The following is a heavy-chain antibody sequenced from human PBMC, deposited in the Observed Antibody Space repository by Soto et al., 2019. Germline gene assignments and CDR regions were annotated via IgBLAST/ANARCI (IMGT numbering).Heavy chain of an antibody. J-gene: IGHJ2*01. V-gene: IGHV3-23*01. Sequence: EVQLLESGGGLVQPGGSLRLSCAASGFTFSSYAMSWVRQAPGKGLEWVSVVSGSACSTYYAYSVKGPFTISRDNSKNTLYLQMNSLRAEDTAVYYCAKDASSGITSFDSWGRGTVVTVSS. D-gene: IGHD3-3*01. CDR1: GFTFSSYA. CDR2: VSGSACST. CDR3: AKDASSGITSFDS.